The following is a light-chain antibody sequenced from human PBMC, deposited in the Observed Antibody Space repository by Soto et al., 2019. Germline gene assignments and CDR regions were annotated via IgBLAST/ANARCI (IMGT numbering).Light chain of an antibody. J-gene: IGKJ1*01. V-gene: IGKV3-20*01. CDR1: QSVSDK. CDR3: QQYGSSGT. Sequence: VMTQSPATLAVSPGERATLSCRASQSVSDKLAWYQQKPGQAPRLLIYHASARATGIPDRFSGSGSGTDFTLTISRLEPEDFAVYYCQQYGSSGTFGQGTKVDIK. CDR2: HAS.